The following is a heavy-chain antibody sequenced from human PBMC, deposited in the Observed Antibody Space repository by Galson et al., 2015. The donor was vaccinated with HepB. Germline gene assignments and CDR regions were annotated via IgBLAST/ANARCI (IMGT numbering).Heavy chain of an antibody. D-gene: IGHD4-17*01. Sequence: SLRLSCAASGFTFSSYSMNWVRQAPGKGLEWVSSISSSSSYIYYADSVKGRFTISRDNAKNSLYLQMNSLRAEDTAVYYCARGTVTTLKPPDYWGQGTLVTVSS. CDR2: ISSSSSYI. J-gene: IGHJ4*02. CDR1: GFTFSSYS. CDR3: ARGTVTTLKPPDY. V-gene: IGHV3-21*01.